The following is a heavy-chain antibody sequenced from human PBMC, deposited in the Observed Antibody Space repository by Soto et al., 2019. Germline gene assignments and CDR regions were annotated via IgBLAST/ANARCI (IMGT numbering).Heavy chain of an antibody. V-gene: IGHV3-23*01. J-gene: IGHJ6*02. D-gene: IGHD6-6*01. Sequence: VGSLRLSCAASGFTFSSYAMSWVRQAPGKGLEWVSAISGSGGSTYYADSVKGRFTISRDNSKNTLYLQMNSLRAEDTAVYYCAKSYSSSSAFGFYYYYGMDVWGQGTTVTVSS. CDR2: ISGSGGST. CDR1: GFTFSSYA. CDR3: AKSYSSSSAFGFYYYYGMDV.